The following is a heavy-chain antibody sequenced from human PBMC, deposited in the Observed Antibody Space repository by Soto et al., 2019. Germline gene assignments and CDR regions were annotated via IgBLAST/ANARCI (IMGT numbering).Heavy chain of an antibody. CDR3: AREGQLWNYYYYYGMDV. D-gene: IGHD5-18*01. V-gene: IGHV5-51*01. CDR1: GYSFTSYW. CDR2: IYPGDSDT. J-gene: IGHJ6*02. Sequence: HGESLKISCKGSGYSFTSYWIGWVRQMPGKGLEWMGIIYPGDSDTRYSPSFQGQVTISADKSISTAYLQWSSLKASDTAMYYCAREGQLWNYYYYYGMDVWGQGTTVTVSS.